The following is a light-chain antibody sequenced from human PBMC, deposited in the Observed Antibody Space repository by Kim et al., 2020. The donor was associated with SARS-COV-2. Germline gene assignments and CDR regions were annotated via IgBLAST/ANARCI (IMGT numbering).Light chain of an antibody. Sequence: VALGQTVRITGQGDSLRSYYATWYQQKPGQAPILVIYGKNNRPSGIPDRFSGSSSGNTSSLTITGTQAGDEADYYCNSRDSNDNVVFGGGTKLTVL. V-gene: IGLV3-19*01. J-gene: IGLJ2*01. CDR2: GKN. CDR3: NSRDSNDNVV. CDR1: SLRSYY.